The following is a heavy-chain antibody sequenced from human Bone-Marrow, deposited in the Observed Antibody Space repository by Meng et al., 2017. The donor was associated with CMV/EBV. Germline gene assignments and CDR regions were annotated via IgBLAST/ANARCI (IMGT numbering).Heavy chain of an antibody. J-gene: IGHJ4*02. CDR3: ARQTGELPYYFDY. D-gene: IGHD1-26*01. Sequence: KVSCKGSGYSFTSYWIGWVRQMTGKGLEWMGIIYPGDSDTRYSPSFQGQATIPADKSIRTAYLQWSSLKASDTAMYYCARQTGELPYYFDYWGQGTLVTVSS. CDR2: IYPGDSDT. V-gene: IGHV5-51*01. CDR1: GYSFTSYW.